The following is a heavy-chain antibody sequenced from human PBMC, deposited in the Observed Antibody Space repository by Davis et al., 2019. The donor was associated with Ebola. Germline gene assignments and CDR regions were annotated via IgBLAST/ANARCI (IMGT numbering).Heavy chain of an antibody. V-gene: IGHV3-30-3*01. Sequence: GESLKISCAASGFTFSSYAMHWVRQAPGKGLEWVAVISYDGSNKYYADSVKGRFTISRDNSKNTLYLQMNSLRAEDTAVYYCAKELVVPAAIRGYFDYWGQGTLVTVSS. D-gene: IGHD2-2*02. CDR1: GFTFSSYA. J-gene: IGHJ4*02. CDR3: AKELVVPAAIRGYFDY. CDR2: ISYDGSNK.